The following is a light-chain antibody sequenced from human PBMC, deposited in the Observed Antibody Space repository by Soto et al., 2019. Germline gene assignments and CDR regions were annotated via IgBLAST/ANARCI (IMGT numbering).Light chain of an antibody. J-gene: IGLJ1*01. CDR3: CSYAGTNTFV. V-gene: IGLV2-23*02. Sequence: QSALTQPASVSGSPGQSITISCTGTSSDVGSYNLVSWYQQHPGKAPKLMIYEVNKRPSGVSNRFSGSKSANTASLTISGLQTEDEADYYCCSYAGTNTFVFGTATKLT. CDR1: SSDVGSYNL. CDR2: EVN.